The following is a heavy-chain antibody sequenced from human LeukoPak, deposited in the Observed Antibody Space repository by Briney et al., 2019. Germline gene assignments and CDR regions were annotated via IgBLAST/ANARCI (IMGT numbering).Heavy chain of an antibody. Sequence: ASVKVSCKASGYTFTSYAMNWVRQATGQGLEWMGRMNPNSGNTGYAQKFQGRVTMTRNTSISTAYMELSSLRSEDTAVYYCARAEGATTHNDYWGQGTLVTVSS. D-gene: IGHD1-26*01. CDR3: ARAEGATTHNDY. J-gene: IGHJ4*02. V-gene: IGHV1-8*02. CDR1: GYTFTSYA. CDR2: MNPNSGNT.